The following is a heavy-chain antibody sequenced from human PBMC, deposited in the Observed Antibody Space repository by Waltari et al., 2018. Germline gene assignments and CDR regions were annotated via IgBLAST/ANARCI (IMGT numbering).Heavy chain of an antibody. CDR3: ARMMGAARPTDY. Sequence: QLQLQESGPGLVKPSETLSLTCTVSGGSISSSSYYWGWIRQPPGKGLEWIGSIYYSGSTYYTPALKSRVTISVDTSKNQCSLKLSSVTAADTAVYYCARMMGAARPTDYWGQGTLVTVSS. CDR2: IYYSGST. J-gene: IGHJ4*02. D-gene: IGHD6-6*01. CDR1: GGSISSSSYY. V-gene: IGHV4-39*07.